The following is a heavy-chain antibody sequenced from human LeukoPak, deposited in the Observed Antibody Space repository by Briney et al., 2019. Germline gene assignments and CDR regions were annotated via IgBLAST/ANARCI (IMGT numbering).Heavy chain of an antibody. J-gene: IGHJ5*02. CDR2: IYYSGST. Sequence: SETLSLTCAVYGGSFSGYYWSWIRQPPGKGLEWIGYIYYSGSTNYNPSLKSRVTISVDTSKNQFSLKLSSVTAADTAVYYCARDQSVYDFWSGYYYHNWFDPWGQGTLVTVSS. D-gene: IGHD3-3*01. V-gene: IGHV4-59*01. CDR1: GGSFSGYY. CDR3: ARDQSVYDFWSGYYYHNWFDP.